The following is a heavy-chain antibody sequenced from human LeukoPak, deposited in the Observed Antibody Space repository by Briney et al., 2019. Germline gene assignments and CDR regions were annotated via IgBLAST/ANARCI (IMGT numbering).Heavy chain of an antibody. CDR1: GGSISTSSYY. D-gene: IGHD5-12*01. Sequence: PSETLSLTCTVSGGSISTSSYYWGWVRQPPGKGLEWIGNIFYSGSTYYSPSLKSRVTISLDTSRNQFSLKLSSVTAADTAVYYCAERRGYSGYLFDYWGQGTLVTVSS. CDR3: AERRGYSGYLFDY. CDR2: IFYSGST. V-gene: IGHV4-39*07. J-gene: IGHJ4*02.